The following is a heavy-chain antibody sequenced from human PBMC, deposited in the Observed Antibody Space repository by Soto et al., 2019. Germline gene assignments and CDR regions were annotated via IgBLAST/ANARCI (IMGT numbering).Heavy chain of an antibody. CDR3: ARHVGGSWYHHFDY. CDR2: IYYSGST. J-gene: IGHJ4*02. V-gene: IGHV4-39*01. D-gene: IGHD6-13*01. Sequence: QLQLQESGPGLVKPSETLSLTCTVSGGSISSNSYYWGWIRQPPGKGLEWIGTIYYSGSTYYNPSLTSRVTISVDTSKNQFSLKLSSVTAADTAVYYCARHVGGSWYHHFDYWGQGTLVTVSS. CDR1: GGSISSNSYY.